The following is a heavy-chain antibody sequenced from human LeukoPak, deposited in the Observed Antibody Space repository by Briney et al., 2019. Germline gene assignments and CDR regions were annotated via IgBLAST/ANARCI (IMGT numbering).Heavy chain of an antibody. D-gene: IGHD2-2*01. J-gene: IGHJ6*03. CDR1: GFTFSNYE. Sequence: GGSLRLSCAASGFTFSNYEMNWGRQAPGKGMEWISYISSSCSTIYYADSVKGRFTISRDNAKNSLYLQMNSLRAEDTAVYYCARDGTYCSSTSCYADYYYYMDDWGKGTTVTVSS. V-gene: IGHV3-48*03. CDR3: ARDGTYCSSTSCYADYYYYMDD. CDR2: ISSSCSTI.